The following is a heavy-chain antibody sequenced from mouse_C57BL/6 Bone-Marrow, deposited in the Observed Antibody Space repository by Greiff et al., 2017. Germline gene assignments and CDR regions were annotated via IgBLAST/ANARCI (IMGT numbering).Heavy chain of an antibody. CDR3: TPLTGTNFDY. V-gene: IGHV1-5*01. CDR2: IYPGNSDT. D-gene: IGHD4-1*01. Sequence: VHVKQSGTVLARPGASVKMSCKTSGYTFTSYWMHWVKQRPGQGLEWIGAIYPGNSDTSYNQKFKGKAKLTAVTSDSTAYMELSSLTNEDSAVYYCTPLTGTNFDYGGQGTTLTVSS. CDR1: GYTFTSYW. J-gene: IGHJ2*01.